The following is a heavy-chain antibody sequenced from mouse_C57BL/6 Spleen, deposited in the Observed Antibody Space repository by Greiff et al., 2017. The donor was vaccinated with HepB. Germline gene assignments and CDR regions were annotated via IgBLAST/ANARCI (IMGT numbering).Heavy chain of an antibody. CDR3: TRVVTSQLYFDY. D-gene: IGHD2-1*01. Sequence: EVKVVESGEGLVKPGGSLKLSCAASGFTFSSYAMSWVRQTPEKRLEWVAYISSGGDYIYYADTVKGRFTISRDNARNTLYLQMSSLKSEDTAMYYCTRVVTSQLYFDYWGQGTTLTVSS. CDR2: ISSGGDYI. CDR1: GFTFSSYA. J-gene: IGHJ2*01. V-gene: IGHV5-9-1*02.